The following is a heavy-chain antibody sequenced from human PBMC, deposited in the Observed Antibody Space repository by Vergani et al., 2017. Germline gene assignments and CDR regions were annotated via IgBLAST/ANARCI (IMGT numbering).Heavy chain of an antibody. J-gene: IGHJ4*02. CDR3: ARRSGIVYDIFSGTQYFFDF. D-gene: IGHD3-9*01. V-gene: IGHV4-38-2*01. CDR1: GFSIDNGYY. CDR2: IYRTGRT. Sequence: QVQLQESGPGLVKPSETLSLTCAVSGFSIDNGYYWDWIRQPPGKGLEWIGSIYRTGRTHFNPSLKSRVTISVDTSNNHFSLRLNSLTAADPTLYYCARRSGIVYDIFSGTQYFFDFWGQGTLVTVSS.